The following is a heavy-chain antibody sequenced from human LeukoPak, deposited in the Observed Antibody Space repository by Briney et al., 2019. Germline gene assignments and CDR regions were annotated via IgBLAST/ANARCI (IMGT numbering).Heavy chain of an antibody. CDR3: AKEGYSSSSGFDY. V-gene: IGHV3-20*04. D-gene: IGHD6-6*01. J-gene: IGHJ4*02. CDR2: INWNGGST. CDR1: GFTFDDYG. Sequence: GGSLRLSCAASGFTFDDYGMSWVRHAPGKGLEWVSGINWNGGSTGYADSVRGRFTISRDNSKNTLYLQMNSLRAEDTAVYYCAKEGYSSSSGFDYWGQGTLVTVSS.